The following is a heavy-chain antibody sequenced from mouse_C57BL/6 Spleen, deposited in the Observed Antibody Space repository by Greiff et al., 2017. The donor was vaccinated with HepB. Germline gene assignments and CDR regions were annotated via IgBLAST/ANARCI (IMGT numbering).Heavy chain of an antibody. CDR2: ISSGGSYT. J-gene: IGHJ4*01. CDR3: ARPGGLRYAMDY. V-gene: IGHV5-6*01. Sequence: EVQRVESGGDLVKPGGSLKLSCAASGFTFSSYGMSWVRQTPDKRLEWVATISSGGSYTYYPDSVKGRFTISRDNAKNTLYLQMSSLKSEDTAMYYCARPGGLRYAMDYWGQGTSVTVSS. D-gene: IGHD1-3*01. CDR1: GFTFSSYG.